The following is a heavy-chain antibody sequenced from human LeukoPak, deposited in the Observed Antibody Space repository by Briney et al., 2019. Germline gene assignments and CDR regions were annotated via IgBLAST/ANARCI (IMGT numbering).Heavy chain of an antibody. J-gene: IGHJ4*02. D-gene: IGHD1-7*01. Sequence: GGSLRLSCAASGFIFSTYGMNWVRQAPGKGLEWVASISGSTTYIYYADSVKGRFTISRDNPKNSLYLQMNSLRADDTAVYYCTRVSTGTTDYWGQGTLVTVSS. CDR3: TRVSTGTTDY. CDR1: GFIFSTYG. V-gene: IGHV3-21*01. CDR2: ISGSTTYI.